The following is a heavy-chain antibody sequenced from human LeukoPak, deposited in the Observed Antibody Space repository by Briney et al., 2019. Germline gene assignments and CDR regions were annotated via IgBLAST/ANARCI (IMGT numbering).Heavy chain of an antibody. CDR3: ARRNLVGAGDY. CDR2: IYHSGSP. J-gene: IGHJ4*02. Sequence: PSETLSLTCTVSGYSISSGYYWGWIRQPPGKGLEWIGSIYHSGSPYYNPSLKSRVTISVDTSKNQFSLKLSSVTAADTAVYYCARRNLVGAGDYWGQGTLVTVSS. CDR1: GYSISSGYY. D-gene: IGHD1-26*01. V-gene: IGHV4-38-2*02.